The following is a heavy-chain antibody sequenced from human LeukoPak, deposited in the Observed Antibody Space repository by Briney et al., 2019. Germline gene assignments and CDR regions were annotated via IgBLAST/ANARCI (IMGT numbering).Heavy chain of an antibody. CDR3: AGHHYDILTGYSPPTFNY. D-gene: IGHD3-9*01. CDR2: MYYSGST. J-gene: IGHJ4*02. CDR1: GGSISYYY. Sequence: SETLSLTCTVSGGSISYYYWSWVRQPPGKGLEWIGYMYYSGSTNYNPSLKSRVTISVDTSKNQFSLKLSSVTAADTAVYYCAGHHYDILTGYSPPTFNYWGQGTLVTVSS. V-gene: IGHV4-59*08.